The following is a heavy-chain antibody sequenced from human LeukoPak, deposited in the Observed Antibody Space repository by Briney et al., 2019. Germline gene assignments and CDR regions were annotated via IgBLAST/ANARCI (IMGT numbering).Heavy chain of an antibody. J-gene: IGHJ4*02. V-gene: IGHV4-34*01. CDR3: AREACSGGSCYPDY. CDR1: GGAFSGYY. D-gene: IGHD2-15*01. Sequence: PSETLSLTCGVYGGAFSGYYWSWIRKPPGKGLEWIGEINHSGSTNYDSSLKSRVSMSLDMSKSQFSLNLSSVTAADTAVYYCAREACSGGSCYPDYWGQGTLVTVSA. CDR2: INHSGST.